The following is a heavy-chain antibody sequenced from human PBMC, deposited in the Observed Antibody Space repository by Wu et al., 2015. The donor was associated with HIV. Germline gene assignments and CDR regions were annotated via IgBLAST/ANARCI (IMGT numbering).Heavy chain of an antibody. CDR2: IIPLFGTA. CDR3: ATDGDYISGSVY. D-gene: IGHD6-19*01. CDR1: GDSFSSYA. V-gene: IGHV1-69*12. Sequence: VQLVQSGAEMKKPGSSVKLSCKASGDSFSSYAINWVRQAPGQGLEWMGGIIPLFGTANYAQKFQGSVTITADESASTAFMDLSSLRSEDAAVYYCATDGDYISGSVYWGQGTLVSVSS. J-gene: IGHJ4*02.